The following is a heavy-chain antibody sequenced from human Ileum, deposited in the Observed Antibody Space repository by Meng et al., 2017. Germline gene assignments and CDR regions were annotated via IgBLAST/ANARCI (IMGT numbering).Heavy chain of an antibody. D-gene: IGHD3-22*01. CDR3: ARYNYYDSSGHSNFDY. CDR2: IYYNGNP. J-gene: IGHJ4*02. V-gene: IGHV4-39*01. Sequence: QLQLQESGPGLVKPSETLSLTCTVSGGSISNTNYYWDWIRQPPGKGLEWVGSIYYNGNPYYNPSLKSRVTISIDTSKNQFSLKLSSVTAADTAVYYCARYNYYDSSGHSNFDYWGQGTLVTVSS. CDR1: GGSISNTNYY.